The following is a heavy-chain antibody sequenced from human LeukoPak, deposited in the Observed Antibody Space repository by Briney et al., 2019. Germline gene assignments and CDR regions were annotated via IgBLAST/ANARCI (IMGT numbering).Heavy chain of an antibody. D-gene: IGHD5-18*01. CDR3: ARDRYSYGFDY. V-gene: IGHV4-59*01. Sequence: SGTLSLTCTVSGGSISSYYWSWIRQPPGKGLEWIGYIYYSGSTNYNPSLKSRVTISVDTSKNQFSLKLSSVTAADTAVYYCARDRYSYGFDYWGQGTLVTVSS. J-gene: IGHJ4*02. CDR2: IYYSGST. CDR1: GGSISSYY.